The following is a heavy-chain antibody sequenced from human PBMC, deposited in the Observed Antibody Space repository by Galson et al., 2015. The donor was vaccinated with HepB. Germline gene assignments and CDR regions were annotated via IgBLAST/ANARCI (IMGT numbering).Heavy chain of an antibody. CDR2: IDGDGSKI. CDR3: ARGNRDV. Sequence: SLRLSCAASGFTFSGYYMHWVRQVPGQGLMWIARIDGDGSKIGYADSVKGRFTVSRDNAKNVLYLQLDSLRAEDTGVYYCARGNRDVWGQGTTVTVSS. J-gene: IGHJ6*01. CDR1: GFTFSGYY. D-gene: IGHD2/OR15-2a*01. V-gene: IGHV3-74*01.